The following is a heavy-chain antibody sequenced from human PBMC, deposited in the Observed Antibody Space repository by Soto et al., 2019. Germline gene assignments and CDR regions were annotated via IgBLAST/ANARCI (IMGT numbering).Heavy chain of an antibody. CDR2: IYWSDDK. V-gene: IGHV2-5*01. Sequence: GPTLVNPTQTLTLTCTFSGFSLSTSGLGVGWIRQPPGKALEWLGLIYWSDDKRYSPPLESGLTITKDTSKNQVVLTMTNMDPVDTATYDCAHSPGWRYCRGGSCLNCFEPWGQGTMVTVSS. CDR3: AHSPGWRYCRGGSCLNCFEP. D-gene: IGHD2-15*01. J-gene: IGHJ5*02. CDR1: GFSLSTSGLG.